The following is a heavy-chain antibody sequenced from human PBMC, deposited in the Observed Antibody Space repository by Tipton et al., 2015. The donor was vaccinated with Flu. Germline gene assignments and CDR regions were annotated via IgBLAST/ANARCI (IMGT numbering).Heavy chain of an antibody. D-gene: IGHD2-15*01. J-gene: IGHJ3*02. Sequence: TLSLTCTVSGGSISSYYWSWIRQPPGQGLQWIGFIYNDGSTTYNPSLKGRVTMSVDTSNDQFSLNLSSVTAADTAVYYCAREGLLRAFDIWGQGTLVNVSS. CDR1: GGSISSYY. CDR2: IYNDGST. V-gene: IGHV4-59*12. CDR3: AREGLLRAFDI.